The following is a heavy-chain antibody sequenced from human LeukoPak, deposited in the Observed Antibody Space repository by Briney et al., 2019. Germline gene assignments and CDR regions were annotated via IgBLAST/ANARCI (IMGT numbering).Heavy chain of an antibody. CDR1: GGSISSGDDY. J-gene: IGHJ3*02. CDR3: ARARGLYCSSTSCYADAFDI. V-gene: IGHV4-30-4*08. D-gene: IGHD2-2*01. CDR2: IYYSGST. Sequence: KPSQTLSLTCTVSGGSISSGDDYWSWIRQPPGKGLEWIGYIYYSGSTYYNPSFQSLVTISVDTYKNQFSLKLSSVTAADTAVYYCARARGLYCSSTSCYADAFDIWGQGTMVTVSS.